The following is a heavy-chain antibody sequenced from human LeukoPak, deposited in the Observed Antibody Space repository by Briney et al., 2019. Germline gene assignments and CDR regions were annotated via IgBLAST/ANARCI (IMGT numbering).Heavy chain of an antibody. CDR1: GFIFSSYN. J-gene: IGHJ4*02. Sequence: GGSLRLSCAASGFIFSSYNINWVRQAPGKGLEWVSYISRGGTTIYYADSVKGRFTISRDNARNSLYLQMNSLRAEDTAVYYCTSRFTYYYDSSSLGSHYFDYWGQGTLVTVSS. CDR2: ISRGGTTI. D-gene: IGHD3-22*01. V-gene: IGHV3-48*01. CDR3: TSRFTYYYDSSSLGSHYFDY.